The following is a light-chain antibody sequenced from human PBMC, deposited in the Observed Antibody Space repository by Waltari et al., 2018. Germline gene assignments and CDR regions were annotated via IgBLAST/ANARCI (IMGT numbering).Light chain of an antibody. CDR3: QQYHSYSLT. J-gene: IGKJ4*01. V-gene: IGKV1-5*03. Sequence: DIQMPHPPSPLLASVEKGVTITCRASQSISSWLAWYQQKPGKAPKLLIYKASTLESGVPSRFSGSGSGTEFTLTISSLQPDDFATYYCQQYHSYSLTFGGGTKVEIK. CDR1: QSISSW. CDR2: KAS.